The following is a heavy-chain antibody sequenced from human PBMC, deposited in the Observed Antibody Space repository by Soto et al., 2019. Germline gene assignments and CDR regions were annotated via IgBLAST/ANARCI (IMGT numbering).Heavy chain of an antibody. J-gene: IGHJ4*02. D-gene: IGHD1-26*01. CDR1: GYRFTRYY. V-gene: IGHV1-18*01. Sequence: ASVKVSCTASGYRFTRYYINWVRQAPGQGLEWMGWISAYNGNTHYEEKLQGRVTLTTDTSTSTAYMELRSLRSDDTAVYFCARGGQWDFLSDYWGQGTLVTVSS. CDR3: ARGGQWDFLSDY. CDR2: ISAYNGNT.